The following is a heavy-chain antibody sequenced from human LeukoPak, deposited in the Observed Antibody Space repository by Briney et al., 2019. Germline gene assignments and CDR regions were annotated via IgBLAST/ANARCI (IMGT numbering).Heavy chain of an antibody. J-gene: IGHJ5*02. CDR2: ISGSGGST. V-gene: IGHV3-23*01. D-gene: IGHD3-10*01. Sequence: PGGSLRLSCAASGFTFSSYAMSWVRQAPGKGLEWVSAISGSGGSTYYADSVKGRFTISRDNSKNTLYLQMNSLRAEDTAVYYCAKGRLLLWFGEIDPWGQGTLVTVSS. CDR3: AKGRLLLWFGEIDP. CDR1: GFTFSSYA.